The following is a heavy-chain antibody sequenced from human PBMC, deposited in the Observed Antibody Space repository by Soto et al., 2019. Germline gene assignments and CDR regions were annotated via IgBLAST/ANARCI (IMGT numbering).Heavy chain of an antibody. V-gene: IGHV3-23*01. CDR3: ARGGYSYGYGGY. D-gene: IGHD5-18*01. J-gene: IGHJ4*02. CDR2: ISGSTI. Sequence: EVQLLESGGGLVQPGGSLRLSCAASGFTFSSYAMSWVRQAPGKGLEWVSAISGSTIYYADSVKGRFTISRDNAKNSLYLQMNSLRAEDTAVYYCARGGYSYGYGGYWGQGTLVTVSS. CDR1: GFTFSSYA.